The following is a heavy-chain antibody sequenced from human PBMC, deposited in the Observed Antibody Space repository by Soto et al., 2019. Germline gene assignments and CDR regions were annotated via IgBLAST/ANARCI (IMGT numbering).Heavy chain of an antibody. V-gene: IGHV4-39*01. Sequence: QLQLQESGPGLVKPSETLSLICTVSGGSISGSSHFWGWIRKPPGKGLEWLGSIHYSGTTYYNPSRKSLVTIAVDTSKNKYTLNLNSVASADTAVYYCARHPPSRCEPRLGYYGMDVWGQGTTVTGSS. D-gene: IGHD2-2*01. CDR3: ARHPPSRCEPRLGYYGMDV. J-gene: IGHJ6*02. CDR1: GGSISGSSHF. CDR2: IHYSGTT.